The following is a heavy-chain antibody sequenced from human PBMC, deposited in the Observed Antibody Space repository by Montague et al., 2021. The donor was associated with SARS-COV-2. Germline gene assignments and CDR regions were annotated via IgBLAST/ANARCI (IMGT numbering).Heavy chain of an antibody. CDR2: INHGGST. Sequence: SETLSLTCAVHGTSFSGYYWNWIRQPPGKGLEWIGEINHGGSTKYSPSLKSRLTISADTSKTQFSLKLTSVAAAAAAVYYCARLGEGVVPAPILGVGPYYSYFYMDVWGKGAPVTVSS. D-gene: IGHD2-2*02. V-gene: IGHV4-34*01. CDR3: ARLGEGVVPAPILGVGPYYSYFYMDV. J-gene: IGHJ6*03. CDR1: GTSFSGYY.